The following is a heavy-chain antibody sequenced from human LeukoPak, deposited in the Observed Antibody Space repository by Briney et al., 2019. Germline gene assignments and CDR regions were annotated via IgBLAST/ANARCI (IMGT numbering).Heavy chain of an antibody. J-gene: IGHJ6*02. CDR1: GFTFSSYG. V-gene: IGHV3-30*18. Sequence: GGSLRLSCAASGFTFSSYGMHWVRQAPGKGLEWVAVISYDGSNKYYADSVKGRFTISRDNSKNTLYLQMNSLRAEDTAVYYCAKDIRAAMVSFFVYYYYGMDVWGQGTTVTVSS. D-gene: IGHD5-18*01. CDR3: AKDIRAAMVSFFVYYYYGMDV. CDR2: ISYDGSNK.